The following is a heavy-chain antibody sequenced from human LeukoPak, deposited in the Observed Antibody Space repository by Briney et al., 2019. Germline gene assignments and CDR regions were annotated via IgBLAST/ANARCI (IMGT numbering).Heavy chain of an antibody. CDR3: ARDETMVRGLYY. J-gene: IGHJ4*02. D-gene: IGHD3-10*01. V-gene: IGHV1-2*02. CDR1: GYTFTGYY. Sequence: ASVKVSCKASGYTFTGYYMHWVRQAPGQGLEWMGWINPNSGGTNYAQKFQGRVTMTRDTSISTAYMELSRLRSDDTAVYYCARDETMVRGLYYWGQGTLVTVSS. CDR2: INPNSGGT.